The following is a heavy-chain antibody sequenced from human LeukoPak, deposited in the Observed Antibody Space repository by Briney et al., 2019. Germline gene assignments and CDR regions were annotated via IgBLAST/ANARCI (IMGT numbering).Heavy chain of an antibody. CDR3: ARLDSSGWGYFDY. CDR1: GGSISNYY. J-gene: IGHJ4*02. CDR2: IYYSGST. V-gene: IGHV4-59*01. D-gene: IGHD6-19*01. Sequence: PSETLSLTCTVSGGSISNYYYSWIRQPPGKGPEWIGYIYYSGSTNYNPSLKSRVTLSVDTSKNQFSLKLSSVTAADTAVYYCARLDSSGWGYFDYWGQGTLVTVSS.